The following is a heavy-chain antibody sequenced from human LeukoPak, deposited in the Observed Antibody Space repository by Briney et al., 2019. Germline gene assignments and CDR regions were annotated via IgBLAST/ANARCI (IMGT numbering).Heavy chain of an antibody. CDR1: GFTFSSYE. CDR3: ARDSKGYSGYDLGGGFDY. CDR2: ISSSGSTI. J-gene: IGHJ4*02. Sequence: GGSLRLSCAASGFTFSSYEMNWVRQAPGKGLEWVSYISSSGSTIYYADSVKGRLTVSRDNAKNSVYLQMNSLRAEDTAVYYCARDSKGYSGYDLGGGFDYWGQGTLVTVSS. V-gene: IGHV3-48*03. D-gene: IGHD5-12*01.